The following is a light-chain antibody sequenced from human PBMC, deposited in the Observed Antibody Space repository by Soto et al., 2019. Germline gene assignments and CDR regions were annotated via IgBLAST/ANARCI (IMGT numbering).Light chain of an antibody. CDR3: QQYKSYPHT. CDR1: QGVSNF. V-gene: IGKV1-16*01. CDR2: AAS. J-gene: IGKJ2*01. Sequence: DIQMTQSPSSLSASVGDRVTITCRASQGVSNFLVWVQQKPGKPPKSLIYAASSLHDGVPLRFSGSGYGTGFTLTISSLQPEDFATYYCQQYKSYPHTFGQGTKLEIK.